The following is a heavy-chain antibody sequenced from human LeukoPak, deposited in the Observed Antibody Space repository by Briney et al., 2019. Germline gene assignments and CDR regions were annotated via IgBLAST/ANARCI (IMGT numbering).Heavy chain of an antibody. CDR3: ATSTYSVAVHIDY. CDR2: IFLDDSQI. J-gene: IGHJ4*02. D-gene: IGHD2-15*01. V-gene: IGHV5-51*03. Sequence: GESLKISCKESDHTLNIYWIAWVRQMPGRGLEWMGIIFLDDSQIEYNPSLQGQITISADKSVKTAYLQWDSLQTSDTALYYCATSTYSVAVHIDYWGQGTPVTVST. CDR1: DHTLNIYW.